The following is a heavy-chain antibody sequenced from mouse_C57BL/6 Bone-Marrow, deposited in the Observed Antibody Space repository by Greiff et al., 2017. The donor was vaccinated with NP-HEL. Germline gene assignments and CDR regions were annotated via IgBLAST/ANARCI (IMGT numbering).Heavy chain of an antibody. J-gene: IGHJ1*03. CDR2: FYPGSGSI. CDR3: ARHEADYGSSDWYFDV. Sequence: QVQLQQSGAELVKPGASVKLSCKASGYTFTEYTIHWVKQRSGQGLEWIGWFYPGSGSIKYNEKFKDKATLTADKSSSTVYMHLSSLTSEDSAVYLCARHEADYGSSDWYFDVWGTGTTVTVSS. CDR1: GYTFTEYT. D-gene: IGHD1-1*01. V-gene: IGHV1-62-2*01.